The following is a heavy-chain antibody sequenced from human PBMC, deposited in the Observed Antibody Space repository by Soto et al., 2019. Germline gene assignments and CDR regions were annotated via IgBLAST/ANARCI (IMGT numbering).Heavy chain of an antibody. CDR2: INHSGST. CDR1: GGSFSCYY. D-gene: IGHD2-15*01. CDR3: ARGNVVVVAATYFDY. Sequence: SETLSLTCAVYGGSFSCYYWSWIRQPPGKGLEWIGEINHSGSTNYNPSLKSRVTISVDTSKNQFSLKLSSVTAADTAVYYCARGNVVVVAATYFDYWGQGTLVTVSS. J-gene: IGHJ4*02. V-gene: IGHV4-34*01.